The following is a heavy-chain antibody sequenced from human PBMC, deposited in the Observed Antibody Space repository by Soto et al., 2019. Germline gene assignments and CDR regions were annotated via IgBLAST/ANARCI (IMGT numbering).Heavy chain of an antibody. CDR2: INHSGST. J-gene: IGHJ4*02. V-gene: IGHV4-34*01. D-gene: IGHD3-3*01. CDR3: GRDSYDFWSGPTFDY. Sequence: ESLSVACAVYGVSFSGYYWSWIRQPPGKGLEWIGEINHSGSTNYNPSLKSRVTISVDTSKNQFSLKLSSVTAADTAVYYCGRDSYDFWSGPTFDYWGQGTLVTVSS. CDR1: GVSFSGYY.